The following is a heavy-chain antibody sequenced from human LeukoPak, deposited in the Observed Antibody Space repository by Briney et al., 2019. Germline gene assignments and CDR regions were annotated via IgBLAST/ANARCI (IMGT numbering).Heavy chain of an antibody. Sequence: KTSETLSLTCAVSGGSISSNWWSWVRQPPGKGLEWIGEIEDRGNTNYNPSLKSRVTISVDKSKNQFSLKLSSLTAADTAVYYCAVAYSSGWHVTGFDYWGQGTLVTVSS. CDR1: GGSISSNW. CDR2: IEDRGNT. J-gene: IGHJ4*02. D-gene: IGHD6-19*01. V-gene: IGHV4-4*02. CDR3: AVAYSSGWHVTGFDY.